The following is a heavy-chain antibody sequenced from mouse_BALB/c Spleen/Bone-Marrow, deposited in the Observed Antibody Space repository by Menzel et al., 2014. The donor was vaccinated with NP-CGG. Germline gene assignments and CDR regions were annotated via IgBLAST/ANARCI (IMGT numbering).Heavy chain of an antibody. CDR2: ISYDGTN. D-gene: IGHD2-1*01. Sequence: EVKLVESGPGLVKPSQSLSLTCSVTGCSITSGYYWNWIRQFPGNKMEWMGYISYDGTNNYNPSLKNRISITRDTSKNQFFLKLNSVTTEDTATYYCARDGNYAWFTYWGQGTLVTVSA. CDR1: GCSITSGYY. CDR3: ARDGNYAWFTY. V-gene: IGHV3-6*01. J-gene: IGHJ3*01.